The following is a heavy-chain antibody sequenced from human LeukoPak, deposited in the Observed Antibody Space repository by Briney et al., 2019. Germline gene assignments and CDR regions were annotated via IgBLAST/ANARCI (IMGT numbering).Heavy chain of an antibody. D-gene: IGHD6-13*01. J-gene: IGHJ6*03. CDR1: GGTFSSYA. V-gene: IGHV1-69*13. CDR2: IIPIFGTA. CDR3: AREKGGSSPLYYYYYMDV. Sequence: SVKVSCKASGGTFSSYAISWVRQAPGQRLEWMGGIIPIFGTANYAQKFQGRVTITADESTSTAYMELSSLRSEDTAVYYCAREKGGSSPLYYYYYMDVWGKGTTVTVSS.